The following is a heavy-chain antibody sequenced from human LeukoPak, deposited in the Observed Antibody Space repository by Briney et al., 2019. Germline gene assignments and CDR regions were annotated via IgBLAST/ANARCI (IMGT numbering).Heavy chain of an antibody. V-gene: IGHV1-69*04. Sequence: ASAKVSCKPSGGTFSSYAISWVRQAPGQGLEWMGRIIPILGIANYAQKFQGRVTITADKSTSTAYMELSSLRSEDTAVYYCAPLITGTTGGFDYWGQGTLVTVSS. D-gene: IGHD1-7*01. CDR1: GGTFSSYA. J-gene: IGHJ4*02. CDR2: IIPILGIA. CDR3: APLITGTTGGFDY.